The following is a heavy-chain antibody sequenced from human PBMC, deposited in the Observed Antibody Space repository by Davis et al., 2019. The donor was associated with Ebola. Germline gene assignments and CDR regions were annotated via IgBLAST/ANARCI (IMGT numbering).Heavy chain of an antibody. CDR2: ISAYNGNT. CDR3: ARARLGSDYYGMDV. CDR1: GYTFTSYG. V-gene: IGHV1-18*01. Sequence: AASVKVSCKASGYTFTSYGISWVRQAPGQGLEWMGWISAYNGNTNYAQKLQGRVTMTTDTSTSTAYMELRSLRSDDTAVYYCARARLGSDYYGMDVWGQGTTVTVSS. D-gene: IGHD2-15*01. J-gene: IGHJ6*02.